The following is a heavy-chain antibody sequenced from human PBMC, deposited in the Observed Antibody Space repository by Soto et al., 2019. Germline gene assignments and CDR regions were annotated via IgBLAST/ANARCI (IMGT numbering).Heavy chain of an antibody. CDR3: ARERDEIAVAGAFDI. D-gene: IGHD6-19*01. CDR2: INPSGGST. J-gene: IGHJ3*02. CDR1: GYTFTSYY. V-gene: IGHV1-46*03. Sequence: ASVKVSCKASGYTFTSYYMHWVRQAPGQGLERMGIINPSGGSTSYAQRFQGRVTMTRDTSTSTVYMELSSLRSEDTAVYYCARERDEIAVAGAFDIWGQGTMVTVSS.